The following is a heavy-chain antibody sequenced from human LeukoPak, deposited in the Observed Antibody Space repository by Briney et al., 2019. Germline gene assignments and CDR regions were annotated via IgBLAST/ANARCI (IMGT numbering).Heavy chain of an antibody. V-gene: IGHV3-13*04. CDR2: ISTAGDP. J-gene: IGHJ3*02. CDR3: AGQARPGSAEGAFDI. Sequence: GGSLRLSCAASGFTFSSYDMHWVRQGTGKGLEWVSAISTAGDPYYLGSVKGRFTISRENAKNSFYLQMNSLRAGDTAVYYCAGQARPGSAEGAFDIWGQGTMVTVSS. CDR1: GFTFSSYD. D-gene: IGHD2-2*01.